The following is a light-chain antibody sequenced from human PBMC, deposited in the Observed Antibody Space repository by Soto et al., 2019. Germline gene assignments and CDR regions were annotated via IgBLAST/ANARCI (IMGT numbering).Light chain of an antibody. Sequence: SYELTQPPSVSVAPGQTASLTCGGNKIGSKRVHWYQQRPGQAPVLVVHDNSDRPLGIPERFSGSNSENTATLTIGRVEAGDEADYYCQVWDNSSDQPVIFGGGTKVTVL. J-gene: IGLJ2*01. CDR2: DNS. V-gene: IGLV3-21*02. CDR3: QVWDNSSDQPVI. CDR1: KIGSKR.